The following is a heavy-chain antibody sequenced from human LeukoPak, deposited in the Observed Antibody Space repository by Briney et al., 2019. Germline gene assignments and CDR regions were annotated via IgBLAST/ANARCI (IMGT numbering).Heavy chain of an antibody. J-gene: IGHJ4*02. D-gene: IGHD2-21*02. Sequence: GGSLRLSCAASGFTFSSYGMHWVRQAPGKGLEWVAVISYDGSNKYYADSVKGRFTISRDNSTNTLYLQMNSLRAEDTAVYYCAKPDPTYCGGDCYSGFDYWGQGTLVTVSS. V-gene: IGHV3-30*18. CDR3: AKPDPTYCGGDCYSGFDY. CDR2: ISYDGSNK. CDR1: GFTFSSYG.